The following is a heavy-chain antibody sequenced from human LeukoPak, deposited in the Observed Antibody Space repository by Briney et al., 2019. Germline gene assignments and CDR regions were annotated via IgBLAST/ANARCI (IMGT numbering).Heavy chain of an antibody. Sequence: PGGSLRLSCAASGFTFSTYWMHWVRQAPGKGLVWVSRINSDASSTNYADSVKGRFTISRDNSKNTLYLQMNSLRAEDTAVYYCAKKYSTGLDPWGQGTLVTVSS. D-gene: IGHD1-26*01. J-gene: IGHJ5*02. CDR2: INSDASST. CDR1: GFTFSTYW. CDR3: AKKYSTGLDP. V-gene: IGHV3-74*01.